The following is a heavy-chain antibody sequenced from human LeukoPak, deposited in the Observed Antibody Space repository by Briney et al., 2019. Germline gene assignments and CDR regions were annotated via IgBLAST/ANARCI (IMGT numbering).Heavy chain of an antibody. J-gene: IGHJ6*02. CDR3: ARAGYSSSWIDYYYYGMDV. Sequence: VASVKVSCKASGGTFSSYAIRWVRQAPGQGLEWMGRIIPILGIANYAQKFQGRVTITADKSTSTAYMELSSLRSEDTAVYYCARAGYSSSWIDYYYYGMDVWGQGTTVTVSS. CDR2: IIPILGIA. CDR1: GGTFSSYA. V-gene: IGHV1-69*04. D-gene: IGHD6-13*01.